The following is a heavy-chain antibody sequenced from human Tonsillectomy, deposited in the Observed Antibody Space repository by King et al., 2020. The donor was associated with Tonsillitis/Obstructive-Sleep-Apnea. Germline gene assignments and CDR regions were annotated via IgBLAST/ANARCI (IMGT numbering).Heavy chain of an antibody. V-gene: IGHV4-39*02. D-gene: IGHD2-15*01. CDR3: ASDRRYCSGGSCSAGSLDC. J-gene: IGHJ4*02. CDR2: IYYSGST. CDR1: GASISISSYY. Sequence: QLQESGPGLVKPSETLSLTCTVSGASISISSYYWGWIRQPPGKGLEWIGSIYYSGSTYYNPSLKSRVTISVDTSKNQISLKLSSLTAADTAVYYCASDRRYCSGGSCSAGSLDCWGQGTLVTVSS.